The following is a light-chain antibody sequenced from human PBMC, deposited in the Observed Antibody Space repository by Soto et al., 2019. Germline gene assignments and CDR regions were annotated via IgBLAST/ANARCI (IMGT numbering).Light chain of an antibody. CDR3: QAWDSGVPYV. CDR1: TLGGKY. V-gene: IGLV3-1*01. CDR2: RST. J-gene: IGLJ1*01. Sequence: SYELTQPPSVSVSPGQTASITCSGDTLGGKYACWYQQKPGQSPVLVIYRSTNRPSGIPERFSGSISGNTATLTISETQAMDEADYYRQAWDSGVPYVFGTGTKVTVL.